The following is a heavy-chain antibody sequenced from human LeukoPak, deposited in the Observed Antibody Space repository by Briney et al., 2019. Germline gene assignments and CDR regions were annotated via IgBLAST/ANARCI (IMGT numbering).Heavy chain of an antibody. CDR2: ITGSGTST. Sequence: GGSLRLSCAASGFTFSSYAMSWVRQAPGKGLGWVSSITGSGTSTYYADSVKGRFTISRDNSKNTLFLQMNSLRAEDTAVYYCAKGGKWDVTPFDYWGQGTLVTVSS. D-gene: IGHD1-26*01. V-gene: IGHV3-23*01. CDR1: GFTFSSYA. CDR3: AKGGKWDVTPFDY. J-gene: IGHJ4*02.